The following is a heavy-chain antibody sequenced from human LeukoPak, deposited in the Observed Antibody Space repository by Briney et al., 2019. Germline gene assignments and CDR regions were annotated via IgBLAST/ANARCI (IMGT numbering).Heavy chain of an antibody. CDR3: ARELTTQSFDY. CDR2: ITTRGNDV. D-gene: IGHD4-11*01. Sequence: PGGSLRLSCAASGFTFSSYSMNWVRQAPGKGLEWVSSITTRGNDVYYADSMKGRFTISRDSAKNSLYLQMNSLRVEDTAVYYCARELTTQSFDYWGQGTLVTVSS. J-gene: IGHJ4*02. V-gene: IGHV3-21*01. CDR1: GFTFSSYS.